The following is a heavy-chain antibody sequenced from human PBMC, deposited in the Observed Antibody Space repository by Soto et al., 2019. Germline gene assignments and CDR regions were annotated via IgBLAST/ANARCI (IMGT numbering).Heavy chain of an antibody. V-gene: IGHV1-18*01. J-gene: IGHJ4*02. CDR2: ISAYNGNT. D-gene: IGHD3-22*01. CDR1: GYTFTSYG. Sequence: QVQLVQSGAEVKKPGASVKVSCKASGYTFTSYGISWVRQAPGQGLEGMGWISAYNGNTNYAQKLQGRVTMTTDISTITAYMELRSLRSADTAVYYCARVSHYYYETGVSDYWGQGTLVTVSS. CDR3: ARVSHYYYETGVSDY.